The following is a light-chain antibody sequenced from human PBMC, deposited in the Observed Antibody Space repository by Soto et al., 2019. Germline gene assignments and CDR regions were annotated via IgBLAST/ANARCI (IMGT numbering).Light chain of an antibody. CDR1: QGISNH. CDR3: QKYNSAPPWT. CDR2: AAS. Sequence: DIQMTQSPSSLSASVGDRVTIPCRASQGISNHLAWYQQKPGKLPKLLVYAASTLQSEGPSRFSGSGSGTDFTLTISSLQPEDVATYYCQKYNSAPPWTFGQGTKVEI. J-gene: IGKJ1*01. V-gene: IGKV1-27*01.